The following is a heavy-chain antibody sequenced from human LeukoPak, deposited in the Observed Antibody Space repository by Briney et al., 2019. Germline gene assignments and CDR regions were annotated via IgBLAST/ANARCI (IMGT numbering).Heavy chain of an antibody. CDR3: ARGPPFDP. V-gene: IGHV3-30-3*01. J-gene: IGHJ5*02. CDR1: GFTFSSYA. Sequence: KPGGSLRLSCAASGFTFSSYAMHWVRQAPGKGLEWVAVISYDGSNKYYADSVKGRFTISRDSSKNTVYLQMNSLRDEDTAVYYCARGPPFDPWGQGTLVTVSS. CDR2: ISYDGSNK.